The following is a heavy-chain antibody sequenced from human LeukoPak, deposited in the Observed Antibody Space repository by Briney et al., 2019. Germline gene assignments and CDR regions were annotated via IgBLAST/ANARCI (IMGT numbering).Heavy chain of an antibody. D-gene: IGHD3-10*01. Sequence: SETLSLTCTVSGYSISSGYYWGWIRQPPGKGLEWIGSIYHSGSTYYNPSLKSRVTISVDTSKNQFSLKLSSVTAADTAVYYCARATVTMVRGVKAYYYYMDVWGKGTTVTISS. CDR1: GYSISSGYY. J-gene: IGHJ6*03. CDR2: IYHSGST. CDR3: ARATVTMVRGVKAYYYYMDV. V-gene: IGHV4-38-2*02.